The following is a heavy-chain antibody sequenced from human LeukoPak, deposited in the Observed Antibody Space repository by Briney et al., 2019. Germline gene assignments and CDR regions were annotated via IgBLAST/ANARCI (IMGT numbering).Heavy chain of an antibody. J-gene: IGHJ3*02. CDR2: INAGNGNT. CDR3: TRRYSSSYGGFAFDI. D-gene: IGHD6-13*01. V-gene: IGHV1-3*01. CDR1: GYTFTSYA. Sequence: GASVKVSCKASGYTFTSYAMHWVRQAPGQRLEWMGWINAGNGNTKYSQKFQGRVTITRDTSASTAYMELSSLRSEDTAVYYCTRRYSSSYGGFAFDIWGQGTMVTVSS.